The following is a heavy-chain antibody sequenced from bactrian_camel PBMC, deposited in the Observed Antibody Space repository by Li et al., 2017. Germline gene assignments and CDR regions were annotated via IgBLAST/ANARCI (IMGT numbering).Heavy chain of an antibody. CDR1: GYTPSRYC. CDR3: VRGASPHY. D-gene: IGHD1*01. CDR2: IYDDGTIT. V-gene: IGHV3S5*01. J-gene: IGHJ4*01. Sequence: VQLVESGGGSVQAGGSLTLSCVASGYTPSRYCIGWFRQAPGKGLEWVSTIYDDGTITYNADAVQGRFTISRDNARNTVYLQMNSLKPADTAVYYCVRGASPHYWGQGTQVTVS.